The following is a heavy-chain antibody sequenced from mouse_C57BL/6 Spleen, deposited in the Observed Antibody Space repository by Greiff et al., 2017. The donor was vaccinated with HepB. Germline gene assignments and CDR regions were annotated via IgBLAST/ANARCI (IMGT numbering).Heavy chain of an antibody. D-gene: IGHD1-1*01. V-gene: IGHV8-12*01. CDR3: ARSPHYYCSTAYAMDY. Sequence: QVQLKESGPGILQSSQTLSLTCSFSGFSLSTSGMGVSWIRQPSGKGLEWLAHIYWDDDKRYNPSLKSRLTISKDTSRNQVFLKITSVDTADTATYYCARSPHYYCSTAYAMDYWGQGTSVTVSS. CDR2: IYWDDDK. CDR1: GFSLSTSGMG. J-gene: IGHJ4*01.